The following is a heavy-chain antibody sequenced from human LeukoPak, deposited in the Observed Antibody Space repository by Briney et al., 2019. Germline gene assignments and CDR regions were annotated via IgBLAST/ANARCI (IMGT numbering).Heavy chain of an antibody. D-gene: IGHD5-18*01. CDR3: ARDRIHYFDY. CDR1: GFTVSSNY. J-gene: IGHJ4*02. Sequence: GGSLRLSCPASGFTVSSNYMSWVRQAPGKGLEWVSVIYSGGSTYYADSVKGRFTISRDNSKNTLYLQMNSLRAEDTAVYYCARDRIHYFDYWGQGTLVTVSS. V-gene: IGHV3-53*01. CDR2: IYSGGST.